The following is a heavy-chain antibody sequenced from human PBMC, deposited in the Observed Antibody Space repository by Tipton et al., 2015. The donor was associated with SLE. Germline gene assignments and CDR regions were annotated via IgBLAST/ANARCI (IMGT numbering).Heavy chain of an antibody. Sequence: TLSLTCAVYGGSFSGYYWSWIRQPPGKGLEWIGEINHSGSTNYNPSFKSRVTISVDTSKNQFSLKLSSVTAADTAVYYCARDARDSSGYPFDYWGQGTLVTVSS. CDR2: INHSGST. CDR3: ARDARDSSGYPFDY. J-gene: IGHJ4*02. D-gene: IGHD3-22*01. V-gene: IGHV4-34*01. CDR1: GGSFSGYY.